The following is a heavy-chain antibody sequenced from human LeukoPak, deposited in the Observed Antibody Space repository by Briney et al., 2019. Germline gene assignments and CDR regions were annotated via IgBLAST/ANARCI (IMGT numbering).Heavy chain of an antibody. CDR3: IPTTSFSGAKGF. J-gene: IGHJ4*02. CDR1: GFTFSNAW. D-gene: IGHD1-14*01. CDR2: VKAKIDAGTT. V-gene: IGHV3-15*01. Sequence: GGSLRLSCAASGFTFSNAWMSWVRQAPGKGLEWVGRVKAKIDAGTTDYAAPVKGRFTISRDDSKNTLYLQLNSMKTEDTGVYYCIPTTSFSGAKGFWGQGTLVTVSS.